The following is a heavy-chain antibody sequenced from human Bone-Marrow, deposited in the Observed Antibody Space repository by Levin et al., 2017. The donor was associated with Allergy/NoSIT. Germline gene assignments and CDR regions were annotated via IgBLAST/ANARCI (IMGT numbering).Heavy chain of an antibody. CDR3: ARERITIFGVVFAYYYYYMDV. Sequence: GGSLRLSCAASGFTFSDYYMSWIRQAPGKGLEWVSYISSSGSTIYYADSVKGRFTISRDNAKNSLYLQMNSLRAEDTAVYYCARERITIFGVVFAYYYYYMDVWGKGTTVTVSS. J-gene: IGHJ6*03. D-gene: IGHD3-3*01. V-gene: IGHV3-11*01. CDR2: ISSSGSTI. CDR1: GFTFSDYY.